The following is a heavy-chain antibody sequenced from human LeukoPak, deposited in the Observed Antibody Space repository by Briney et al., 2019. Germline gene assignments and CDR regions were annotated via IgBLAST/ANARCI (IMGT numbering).Heavy chain of an antibody. CDR3: ARHGYASGSGYFDY. CDR2: IYNSGNT. J-gene: IGHJ4*02. D-gene: IGHD3-10*01. V-gene: IGHV4-59*08. CDR1: GGSISSYY. Sequence: SETLSLTCTVSGGSISSYYWSWIRQPPGKGLEWIGYIYNSGNTNYNPSLESRVTISVDTSSNRSSLTLHSVTAADTAVYYCARHGYASGSGYFDYWGQGTLVTVSS.